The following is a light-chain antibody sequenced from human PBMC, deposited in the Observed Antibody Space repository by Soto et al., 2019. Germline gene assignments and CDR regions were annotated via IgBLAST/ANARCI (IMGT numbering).Light chain of an antibody. CDR2: DVI. Sequence: QSALTQPASVSGSPGQSITISCTGTSSDVGGYNYVSWYQQHPGKAPKLMIYDVINRPSGVSNRFSGSKSGNTASLTISGRQAEDEADYYCSSYTSSGTLVVFGGGTKLTVL. J-gene: IGLJ2*01. CDR1: SSDVGGYNY. CDR3: SSYTSSGTLVV. V-gene: IGLV2-14*01.